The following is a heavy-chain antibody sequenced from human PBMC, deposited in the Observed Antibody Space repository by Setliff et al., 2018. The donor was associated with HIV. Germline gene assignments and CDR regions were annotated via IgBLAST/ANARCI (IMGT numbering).Heavy chain of an antibody. Sequence: SETLSLTCTVSGGSISSGTSYWSWIRQPAGKGLEWIGRIYTSGSTNYNPSLKSRVSISVGTSKNRFSLKLSPVTAADTAVYSCARETYDYVWGTYRYRPRHFDYWGQGTLVTVSS. V-gene: IGHV4-61*02. J-gene: IGHJ4*02. D-gene: IGHD3-16*02. CDR3: ARETYDYVWGTYRYRPRHFDY. CDR2: IYTSGST. CDR1: GGSISSGTSY.